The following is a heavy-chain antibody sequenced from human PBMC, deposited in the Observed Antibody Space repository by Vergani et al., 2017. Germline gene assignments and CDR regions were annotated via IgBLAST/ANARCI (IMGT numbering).Heavy chain of an antibody. J-gene: IGHJ3*02. V-gene: IGHV4-34*01. CDR3: RVIAAATMSPFDI. CDR2: INHSGST. D-gene: IGHD6-13*01. Sequence: QVQLQQWGAGLLKPSETLSLTCAVYGGSFSGYYWSWIRQPPGTGLEWIGEINHSGSTNYNPSLKSRVTISVDTSKNQFALKLSSVNAADTAVYYCRVIAAATMSPFDIWGQGTMVTVSS. CDR1: GGSFSGYY.